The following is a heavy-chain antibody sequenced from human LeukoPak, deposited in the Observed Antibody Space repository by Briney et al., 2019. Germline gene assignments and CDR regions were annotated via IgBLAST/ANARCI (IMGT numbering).Heavy chain of an antibody. CDR1: GFTFSSYS. CDR2: ISYDGSNK. Sequence: GGSLRLSCAASGFTFSSYSMNWVRQAPGKGLEWVAVISYDGSNKYYADSVKGRFTISRDNSKNTLYLQMNSLRAEDTAVYYCARPLMRGDAFDIWGQGTMVTVSS. J-gene: IGHJ3*02. V-gene: IGHV3-30*03. CDR3: ARPLMRGDAFDI.